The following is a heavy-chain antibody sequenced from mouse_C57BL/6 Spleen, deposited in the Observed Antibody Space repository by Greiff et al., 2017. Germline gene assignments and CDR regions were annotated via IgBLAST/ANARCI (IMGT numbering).Heavy chain of an antibody. CDR1: GYTFTDYE. D-gene: IGHD1-1*01. J-gene: IGHJ1*03. CDR2: IDPETGGT. Sequence: VKLQESGAELVRPGASVTLSCKASGYTFTDYEMHWVKQTPVHGLEWIGAIDPETGGTAYNQKFKGKAILTADKSSSTAYMELRSLTSEDSAVYYCTRFYYGSSSNVWGTGTTVTVSS. CDR3: TRFYYGSSSNV. V-gene: IGHV1-15*01.